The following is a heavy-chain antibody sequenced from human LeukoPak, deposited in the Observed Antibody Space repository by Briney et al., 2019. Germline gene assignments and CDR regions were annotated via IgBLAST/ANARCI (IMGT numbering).Heavy chain of an antibody. CDR1: GYTLTELS. V-gene: IGHV1-24*01. D-gene: IGHD1-26*01. CDR2: FDPEDGET. J-gene: IGHJ3*02. CDR3: ATPGIVGATTLGFDAFDI. Sequence: GASVKVSCKVSGYTLTELSMHWVRQAPGKGLEWMGGFDPEDGETIYAQKFQGRVTMTEDTSTDTAYMELSSLRSEDTAVYYCATPGIVGATTLGFDAFDIWGQGTMVTVSS.